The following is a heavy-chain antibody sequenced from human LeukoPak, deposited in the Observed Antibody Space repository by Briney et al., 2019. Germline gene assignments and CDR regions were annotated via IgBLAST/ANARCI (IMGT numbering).Heavy chain of an antibody. D-gene: IGHD6-19*01. V-gene: IGHV3-48*01. J-gene: IGHJ1*01. CDR2: ISSSSSTI. CDR1: GFTFSSYS. CDR3: ASEEQWLVQEYFQH. Sequence: GGSLRLSCAASGFTFSSYSMNWVRQAPGKGLEWVSYISSSSSTIYYADSVKGRFTISRDNAKNSLYLQMNSLRAEDTAVYYCASEEQWLVQEYFQHRGQGTLVTVSS.